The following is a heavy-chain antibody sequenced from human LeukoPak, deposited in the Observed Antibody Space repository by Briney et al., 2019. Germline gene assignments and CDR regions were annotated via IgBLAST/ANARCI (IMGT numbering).Heavy chain of an antibody. Sequence: GGSLRLSCAASGFTFSSYAMSWVRQAPGKGLEWVSLIYSGGSTYYADSVKGRFTISRDNSKNTLYLQMNSLRAEDTAVYYCARGRQNSGSYSDAFDIWGQGTVVTVSS. CDR2: IYSGGST. D-gene: IGHD1-26*01. CDR3: ARGRQNSGSYSDAFDI. V-gene: IGHV3-66*01. CDR1: GFTFSSYA. J-gene: IGHJ3*02.